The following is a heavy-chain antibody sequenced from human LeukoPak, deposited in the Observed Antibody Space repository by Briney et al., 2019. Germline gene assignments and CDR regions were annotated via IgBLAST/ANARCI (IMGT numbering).Heavy chain of an antibody. CDR3: ARDKASYGGNSVSGWYFDL. Sequence: GGSLRLSCAASGFTFSDYYMSWIRQAPGKGLEWVSYISSSGSTIYYADSVKGRFTISRDNAKNSLYLQMNSLRVEDTAVYYCARDKASYGGNSVSGWYFDLWGRGTLVTVSS. V-gene: IGHV3-11*01. D-gene: IGHD4-23*01. CDR1: GFTFSDYY. J-gene: IGHJ2*01. CDR2: ISSSGSTI.